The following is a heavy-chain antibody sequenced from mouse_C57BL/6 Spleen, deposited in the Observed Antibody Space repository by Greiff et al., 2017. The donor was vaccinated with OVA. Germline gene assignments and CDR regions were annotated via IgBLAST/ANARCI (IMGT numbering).Heavy chain of an antibody. D-gene: IGHD2-3*01. CDR3: ARGWKGYFDY. J-gene: IGHJ2*01. V-gene: IGHV1-69*01. CDR2: IDPSDSYT. CDR1: GYTFTSYW. Sequence: QVQLQQPGAELVMPGASVKLSCKASGYTFTSYWMHWVQQRPGQGLEWIGEIDPSDSYTNYNQKFKGKSTLTVDKSSSTAYMQLSSLTSEDSAVYYCARGWKGYFDYWGQGTTLTVSS.